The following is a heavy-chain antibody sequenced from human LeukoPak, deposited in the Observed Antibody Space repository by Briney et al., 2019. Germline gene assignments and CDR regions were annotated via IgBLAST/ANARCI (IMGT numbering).Heavy chain of an antibody. CDR1: GYTFTSYD. CDR3: AREDYYYYGMDV. V-gene: IGHV1-8*01. CDR2: MNPNSGNT. Sequence: GASVKVSCKASGYTFTSYDINWLRQATGQGLEWMGWMNPNSGNTGYAQKFQGRVTMTRNTSISTAYMELSSLRSEDTAVYYCAREDYYYYGMDVWGQGTTVTVSS. J-gene: IGHJ6*02.